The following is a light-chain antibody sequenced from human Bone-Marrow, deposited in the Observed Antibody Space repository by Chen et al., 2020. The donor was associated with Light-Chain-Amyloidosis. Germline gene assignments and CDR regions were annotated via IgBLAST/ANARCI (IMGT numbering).Light chain of an antibody. CDR2: DDS. Sequence: SSVLTQPSSVSVPPGQTATIACVGNNIGSTSVHWYQQTPGQAPLLAVYDDSDRPSGIPERLSGSNSGNTATLTISRVEAGDEADYYCQVWDRSSDRPVFGGGTKLTVL. CDR1: NIGSTS. J-gene: IGLJ3*02. V-gene: IGLV3-21*02. CDR3: QVWDRSSDRPV.